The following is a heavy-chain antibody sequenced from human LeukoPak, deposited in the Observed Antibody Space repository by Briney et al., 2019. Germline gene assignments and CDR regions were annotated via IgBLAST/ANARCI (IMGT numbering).Heavy chain of an antibody. D-gene: IGHD5-24*01. V-gene: IGHV1-8*01. CDR2: INPMSGET. Sequence: ASVKVSCKASRDTFTSYDIIWVRQATGQGLEWMGWINPMSGETGYAQEFQGRVTLTRSTSTSTVYMELSSLRSDDTAIYYCARGGLWRWITAWGQGTLVTVSS. CDR3: ARGGLWRWITA. CDR1: RDTFTSYD. J-gene: IGHJ5*02.